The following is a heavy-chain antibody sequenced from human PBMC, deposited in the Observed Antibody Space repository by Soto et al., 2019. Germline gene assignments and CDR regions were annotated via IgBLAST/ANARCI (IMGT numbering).Heavy chain of an antibody. CDR3: ARVIDFVWGSFRPLDY. V-gene: IGHV3-48*03. D-gene: IGHD3-16*02. J-gene: IGHJ4*02. CDR2: ISSSGATI. CDR1: GFTFSDYE. Sequence: EVHLVECGGGLVQPGGSLRLSCAASGFTFSDYEMNWVRQAPGKGLEWVSSISSSGATIYYADSVKGRFTISRDNAKNSLYLQMNSLRAEDTAVYYCARVIDFVWGSFRPLDYWGQGTLVSVSS.